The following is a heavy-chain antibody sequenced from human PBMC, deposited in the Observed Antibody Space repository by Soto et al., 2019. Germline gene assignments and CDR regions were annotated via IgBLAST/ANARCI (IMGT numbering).Heavy chain of an antibody. D-gene: IGHD5-18*01. Sequence: QVQLVESGGGVVQPGRSLRLSCAASGFTFSSYGMHWVRQAPGKGLEWVEVIWYDGSNKYYADSVKGRFTIFRDNSKNTRYLQMNSMRAEDTAVYYCARDEDTAMVYYFDYWGQGTLVTVSS. CDR3: ARDEDTAMVYYFDY. CDR2: IWYDGSNK. V-gene: IGHV3-33*01. J-gene: IGHJ4*02. CDR1: GFTFSSYG.